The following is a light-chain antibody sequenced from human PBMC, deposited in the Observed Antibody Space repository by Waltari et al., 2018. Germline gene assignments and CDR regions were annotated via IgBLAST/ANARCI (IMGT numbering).Light chain of an antibody. Sequence: SSELTQDPAVSVALGQTVRITCQGDGIRSFYASWYQQKPGQAPILVIYGKNNRPSGIPDRFSGSTSGNTASLTITGAQAEDEADYYCNSRDSSSSHQLFGGGTKLTVL. V-gene: IGLV3-19*01. CDR2: GKN. CDR1: GIRSFY. J-gene: IGLJ2*01. CDR3: NSRDSSSSHQL.